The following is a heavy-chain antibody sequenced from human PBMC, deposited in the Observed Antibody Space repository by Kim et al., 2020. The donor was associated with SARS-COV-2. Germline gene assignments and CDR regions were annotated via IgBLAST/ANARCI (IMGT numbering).Heavy chain of an antibody. J-gene: IGHJ6*02. Sequence: SETLSLTCTVSGGSVSSGSYYWSWIRHPPGKGLEWIGYIYYSGSTNYNPSLKSRVTISVDTSKNQFSLKLSSVTAADTAVYYCARDRTTIFGLYGMDVWGQGTTVTVSS. CDR2: IYYSGST. V-gene: IGHV4-61*01. CDR3: ARDRTTIFGLYGMDV. CDR1: GGSVSSGSYY. D-gene: IGHD3-3*01.